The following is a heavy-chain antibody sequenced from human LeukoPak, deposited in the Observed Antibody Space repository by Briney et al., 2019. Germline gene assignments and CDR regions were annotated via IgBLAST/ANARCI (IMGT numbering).Heavy chain of an antibody. CDR1: GFTFSSYA. V-gene: IGHV3-23*01. CDR3: AKDVTAMVPYYFDY. CDR2: ISGSGGST. D-gene: IGHD5-18*01. Sequence: GASLRLSCAASGFTFSSYAMSWVRQAPGKGLEWVSAISGSGGSTYYADSVKGRFTISGDNSKNTLYLQMNSLRAEDTAVYYCAKDVTAMVPYYFDYWGQGTLVTVSS. J-gene: IGHJ4*02.